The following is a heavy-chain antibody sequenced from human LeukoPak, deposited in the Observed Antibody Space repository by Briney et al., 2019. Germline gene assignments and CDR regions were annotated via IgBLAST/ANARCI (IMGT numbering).Heavy chain of an antibody. CDR1: EYSFATYW. J-gene: IGHJ4*02. CDR2: IFPGDSDT. V-gene: IGHV5-51*01. D-gene: IGHD2-15*01. Sequence: GESLKISCKGSEYSFATYWIGWVRQMPGQGLEGMGIIFPGDSDTRYSPSFQGQVTISADKSISTAYLQWSSLKASDTAIYYCASEYCSGGNCYFDYWGQGTLVTASS. CDR3: ASEYCSGGNCYFDY.